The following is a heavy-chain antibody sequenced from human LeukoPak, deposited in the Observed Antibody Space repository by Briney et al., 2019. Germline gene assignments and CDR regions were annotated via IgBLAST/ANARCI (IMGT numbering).Heavy chain of an antibody. Sequence: PGGSLRLSCAASGFTFSSYSMNWVRQAPGKGLEWVSYISSSGTTIYYADSVKGRFTISRDTAKNSVYLQMNSLRAEDTAVYYCARDSRYSYDSWGQGTLVTVSS. CDR2: ISSSGTTI. CDR3: ARDSRYSYDS. D-gene: IGHD5-18*01. J-gene: IGHJ5*02. CDR1: GFTFSSYS. V-gene: IGHV3-48*04.